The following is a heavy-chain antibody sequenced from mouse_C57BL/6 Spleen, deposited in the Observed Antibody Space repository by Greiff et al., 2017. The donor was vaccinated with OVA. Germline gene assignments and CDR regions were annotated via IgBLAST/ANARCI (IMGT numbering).Heavy chain of an antibody. CDR3: AIPNGYYFDY. J-gene: IGHJ2*01. CDR1: GYTFTDYY. CDR2: INPYNGGT. Sequence: EVQLQQSGPVLVKPGASVKMSCKASGYTFTDYYMNWVKQSHGKSLEWIGVINPYNGGTSYNQKFKGKATLTVDKSSSTAYMQLNSLTSEDSAVYFCAIPNGYYFDYWGQGTTLTVSS. V-gene: IGHV1-19*01. D-gene: IGHD2-2*01.